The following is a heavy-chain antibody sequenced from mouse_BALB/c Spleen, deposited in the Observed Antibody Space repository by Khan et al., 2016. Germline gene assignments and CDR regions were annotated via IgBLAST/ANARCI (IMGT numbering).Heavy chain of an antibody. J-gene: IGHJ4*01. Sequence: MQLKQSGAELVKPGASVKLSCTASGFNIKDTYMHWVKQRPEQGLEWIGRIDPANGNTKYDPKFQGKATITADTSSNTAYLQLTSLTSEDTAVYYCARFAGRGAVDYCGQGTSVTASS. CDR1: GFNIKDTY. V-gene: IGHV14-3*02. CDR2: IDPANGNT. D-gene: IGHD3-3*01. CDR3: ARFAGRGAVDY.